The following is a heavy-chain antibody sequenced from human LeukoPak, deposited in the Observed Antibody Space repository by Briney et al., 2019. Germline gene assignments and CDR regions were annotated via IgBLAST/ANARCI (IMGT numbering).Heavy chain of an antibody. D-gene: IGHD3-16*01. Sequence: GGSLRLSCVASGFIFSHYGMNWVRQAPGKGLEWVSTISGSGVNTYYADSVKGRFTISRDNSKNTLYLQMNSLRAEDTAVYYCAKGFMRWGEVYYMDVWGKGTTVTVSS. J-gene: IGHJ6*03. CDR2: ISGSGVNT. CDR3: AKGFMRWGEVYYMDV. V-gene: IGHV3-23*01. CDR1: GFIFSHYG.